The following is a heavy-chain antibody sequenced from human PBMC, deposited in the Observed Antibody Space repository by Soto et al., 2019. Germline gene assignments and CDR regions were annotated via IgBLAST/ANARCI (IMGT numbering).Heavy chain of an antibody. D-gene: IGHD1-26*01. CDR3: ARVGGSYGGVTYFDY. Sequence: GGSLRLSCPASGFAFATYSMTWVRQAPGKGLEWVSSLSISGSYIYYTASATGRFTLSRDNTKKSLYRQMNTLRADDTAVYYCARVGGSYGGVTYFDYWGQGALLTASS. J-gene: IGHJ4*02. V-gene: IGHV3-21*01. CDR1: GFAFATYS. CDR2: LSISGSYI.